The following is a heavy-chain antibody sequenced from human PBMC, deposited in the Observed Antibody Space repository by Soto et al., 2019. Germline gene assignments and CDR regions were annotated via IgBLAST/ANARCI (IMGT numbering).Heavy chain of an antibody. D-gene: IGHD4-4*01. CDR3: ARIPRTTGPYYYYMDV. CDR1: GFSLSTSGMC. Sequence: SGPTLVNPTQTLTLTCTFSGFSLSTSGMCVSWIRQPPGKALEWLARIDWDDDKYYSTSLKTRLTISKDTSKNQVVLTMTNMDPVDTATYYCARIPRTTGPYYYYMDVWGKGATVTVSS. CDR2: IDWDDDK. J-gene: IGHJ6*03. V-gene: IGHV2-70*11.